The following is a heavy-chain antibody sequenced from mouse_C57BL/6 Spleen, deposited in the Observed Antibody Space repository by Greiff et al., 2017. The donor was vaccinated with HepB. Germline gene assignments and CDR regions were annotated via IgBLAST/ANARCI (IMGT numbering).Heavy chain of an antibody. CDR3: AIDSNYEWGFDY. D-gene: IGHD2-5*01. CDR2: ISYDGSN. V-gene: IGHV3-6*01. CDR1: GYSITSGYY. J-gene: IGHJ2*01. Sequence: DVQLQESGPGLVKPSQSLSLTCSVTGYSITSGYYWNWIRQFPGNTLEWMGYISYDGSNNYNPSLKNRISITCDTSKNPIFLKLNSETTADTSTSDCAIDSNYEWGFDYWGQGTTLTVSS.